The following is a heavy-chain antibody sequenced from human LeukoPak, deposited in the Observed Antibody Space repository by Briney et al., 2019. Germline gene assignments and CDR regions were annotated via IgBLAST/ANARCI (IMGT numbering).Heavy chain of an antibody. D-gene: IGHD3-22*01. V-gene: IGHV3-30*18. CDR3: AKDIWGDSSGYYPQDYYYGMDV. J-gene: IGHJ6*02. Sequence: GRSLRLSCAASGFTFSSYGMHWVRQAPGKGLEWVAVISYDGSNKYYADSVKGRFTISRDNSKNTLYLQMNSLRVEDTAVYYCAKDIWGDSSGYYPQDYYYGMDVWGQGTTVTVSS. CDR1: GFTFSSYG. CDR2: ISYDGSNK.